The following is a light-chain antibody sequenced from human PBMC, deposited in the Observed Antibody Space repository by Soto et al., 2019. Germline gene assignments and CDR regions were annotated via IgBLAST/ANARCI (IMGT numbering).Light chain of an antibody. V-gene: IGKV3-11*01. J-gene: IGKJ4*01. CDR1: QSVSSY. Sequence: EIVLTQSPATLSLSPGERATLSCRASQSVSSYLSWYQQKPGQAPRLLIYDASNRATGIPARFSGSGSGTDFTLTISSLEPEDCAVYYCQQRSNWPLTFGGGTKLESK. CDR3: QQRSNWPLT. CDR2: DAS.